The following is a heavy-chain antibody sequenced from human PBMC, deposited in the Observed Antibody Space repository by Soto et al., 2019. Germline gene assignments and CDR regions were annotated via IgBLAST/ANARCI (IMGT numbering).Heavy chain of an antibody. CDR1: CGSVSSGAYY. Sequence: LSLTCTVSCGSVSSGAYYWTWIRQRPGKGLEWIGYIYYSGSTYYSPSLKSRLSISLDTSKNQFSLRLSSVAAADTAMYYCARARLRAVYAFDIWGQGTMVTVSS. D-gene: IGHD5-12*01. CDR2: IYYSGST. J-gene: IGHJ3*02. CDR3: ARARLRAVYAFDI. V-gene: IGHV4-31*03.